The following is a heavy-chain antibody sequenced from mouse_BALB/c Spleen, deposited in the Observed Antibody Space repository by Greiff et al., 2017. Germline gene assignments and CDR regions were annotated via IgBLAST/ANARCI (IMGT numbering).Heavy chain of an antibody. J-gene: IGHJ1*01. CDR1: GYTFTDYE. D-gene: IGHD2-1*01. V-gene: IGHV1-15*01. Sequence: QVQLQQSGAELVRPGASVTLSCKASGYTFTDYEMHWVKQTPVHGLEWIGAIDPETGGTAYNQKFKGKATLTADKSSSTAYMELRSLTSEDSAVYYCTRSYYGNFWGAGTTVTVSS. CDR2: IDPETGGT. CDR3: TRSYYGNF.